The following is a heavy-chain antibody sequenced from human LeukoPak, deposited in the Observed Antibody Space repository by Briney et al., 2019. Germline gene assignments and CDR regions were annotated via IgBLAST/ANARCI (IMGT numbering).Heavy chain of an antibody. J-gene: IGHJ4*02. CDR3: ARVMGGKNYYDSSGYCPNFDY. CDR1: GGSISSYY. D-gene: IGHD3-22*01. CDR2: IYYSGST. Sequence: ASETLSLTCTVSGGSISSYYWSWIRQPPGKGLEWIGYIYYSGSTNYNPSLKSRVTISVDTSKNQFSLKLSSVTAADTAVYYCARVMGGKNYYDSSGYCPNFDYWGQGTLVTVSS. V-gene: IGHV4-59*01.